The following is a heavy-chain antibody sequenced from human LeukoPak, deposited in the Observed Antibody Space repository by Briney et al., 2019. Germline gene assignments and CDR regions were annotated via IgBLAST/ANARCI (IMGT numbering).Heavy chain of an antibody. Sequence: GGSLRLSCAASGFTVSSNYMSWVRQAPGKGLEWVSVIYSGGSTYYADSVKGRFTISRDNSKNTLYLQMNSLRAEDTAVYYCARVGDSGSYCSGGSCYSRLLGYWGQGTLVTVSS. CDR3: ARVGDSGSYCSGGSCYSRLLGY. J-gene: IGHJ4*02. CDR1: GFTVSSNY. V-gene: IGHV3-53*01. CDR2: IYSGGST. D-gene: IGHD2-15*01.